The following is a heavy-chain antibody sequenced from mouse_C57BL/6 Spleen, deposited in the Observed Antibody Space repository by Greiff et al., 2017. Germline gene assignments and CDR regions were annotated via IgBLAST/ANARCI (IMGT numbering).Heavy chain of an antibody. CDR3: GWYGSSYGIAY. J-gene: IGHJ3*01. V-gene: IGHV1-55*01. CDR2: IYPGSGST. D-gene: IGHD1-1*01. Sequence: QVQLQQPGAELVKPGASVKMSCKASGYTFTSYWITWVKQRPGQGLEWIGDIYPGSGSTNYNEKFKSTATLTVDTSSSTAYMQLSSLTSEDSAVYYCGWYGSSYGIAYWGQGTLVTVSA. CDR1: GYTFTSYW.